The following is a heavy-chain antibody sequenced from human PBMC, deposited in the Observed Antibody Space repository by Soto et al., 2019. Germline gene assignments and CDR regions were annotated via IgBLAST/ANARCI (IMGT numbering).Heavy chain of an antibody. D-gene: IGHD1-26*01. Sequence: QVQLVQSGAEVKKPGSSVKVSCKASGGTFSSYAISWVRQAPGQGLEWMGGIIPIFGTANYAHKFQGRVTITADKSTSTAYIELGSLRSEDTAVYYCARSVGWELLRFRVGYFDYWGQGTLVTVSS. CDR1: GGTFSSYA. J-gene: IGHJ4*02. CDR2: IIPIFGTA. CDR3: ARSVGWELLRFRVGYFDY. V-gene: IGHV1-69*06.